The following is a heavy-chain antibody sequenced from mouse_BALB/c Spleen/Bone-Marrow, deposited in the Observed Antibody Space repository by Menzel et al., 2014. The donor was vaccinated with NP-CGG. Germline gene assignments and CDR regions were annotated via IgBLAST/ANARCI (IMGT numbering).Heavy chain of an antibody. CDR2: ISGGGSYT. V-gene: IGHV5-9-2*01. D-gene: IGHD2-4*01. Sequence: EVQVVESGGGLVKSGGSLKLSCAASGFSFNGYGMSWVRQTPEKRLEWVATISGGGSYTFYPDSVKGRFTISRDNAKNNLYLQLSSLRSEDTALYYCARHAYYDQTEVSFVYWGQGTLVTVSA. CDR1: GFSFNGYG. J-gene: IGHJ3*01. CDR3: ARHAYYDQTEVSFVY.